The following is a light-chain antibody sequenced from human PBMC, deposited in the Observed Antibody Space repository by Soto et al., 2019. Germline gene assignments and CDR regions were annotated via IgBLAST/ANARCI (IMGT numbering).Light chain of an antibody. V-gene: IGKV3-11*01. CDR2: DAS. J-gene: IGKJ2*01. CDR1: QSVSSY. CDR3: QQRSNWPMYT. Sequence: EIVLTHSPATLSLSPGERATLSCRASQSVSSYLAWYQQKPGQAPRLLIYDASNRATGIPARFSGSGSGTDVPLTISSLEPEDFAVYYCQQRSNWPMYTFGQGTKREIK.